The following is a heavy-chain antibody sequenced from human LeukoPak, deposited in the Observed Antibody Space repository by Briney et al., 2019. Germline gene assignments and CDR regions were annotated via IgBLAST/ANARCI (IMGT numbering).Heavy chain of an antibody. CDR1: GFTFSDYY. J-gene: IGHJ4*02. CDR3: ARRRYNWNAIDY. CDR2: ISSSGSTI. D-gene: IGHD1-20*01. Sequence: PGGSLRLSCAASGFTFSDYYMSWIRQAPGKGLEWVSYISSSGSTIYYADSVKGRFTISRDNAKNSLYLQMNSLRAEDTAVYFCARRRYNWNAIDYWGQGTLDTVSS. V-gene: IGHV3-11*01.